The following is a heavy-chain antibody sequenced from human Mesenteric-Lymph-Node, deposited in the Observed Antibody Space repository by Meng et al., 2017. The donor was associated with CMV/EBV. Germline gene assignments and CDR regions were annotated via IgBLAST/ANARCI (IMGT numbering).Heavy chain of an antibody. D-gene: IGHD3-16*01. CDR1: GYTLTELS. CDR2: FDPEDGET. J-gene: IGHJ6*02. Sequence: ASVKVSCKASGYTLTELSMHWVRQAPGKGLEWMGGFDPEDGETIYAQKFQGRVTMTEDTSTDTAYMELSSLRSEDTAVYYCARGDPRMGVAYYGMDVWGQGTTVTVSS. V-gene: IGHV1-24*01. CDR3: ARGDPRMGVAYYGMDV.